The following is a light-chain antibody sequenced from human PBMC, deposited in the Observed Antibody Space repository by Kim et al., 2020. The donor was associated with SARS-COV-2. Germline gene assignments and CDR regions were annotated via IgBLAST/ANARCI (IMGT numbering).Light chain of an antibody. Sequence: KDTLSFSESSSNIGNNYVSWYQQLPGTAPKLLIYDNNKRPSGIPDRFSGSKSGTSATLGITGLQTGDEADYYCGTWDNSLSAVVFGGGTQLTVL. CDR3: GTWDNSLSAVV. J-gene: IGLJ2*01. V-gene: IGLV1-51*01. CDR2: DNN. CDR1: SSNIGNNY.